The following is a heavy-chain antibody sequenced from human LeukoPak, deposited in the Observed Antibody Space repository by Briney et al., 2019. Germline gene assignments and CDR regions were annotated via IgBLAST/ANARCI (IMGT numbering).Heavy chain of an antibody. Sequence: GGSLRLSCAASGFTFSSYGMHWVRQAPGKGLEWVSVITDGGGNKYYADSVKGRFTISRDNSKNTLYLQMNSLRAEDTAVYYCVNGGYDILTGAFDNSGEGTPVIASS. D-gene: IGHD3-9*01. CDR3: VNGGYDILTGAFDN. V-gene: IGHV3-30*18. CDR2: ITDGGGNK. J-gene: IGHJ4*02. CDR1: GFTFSSYG.